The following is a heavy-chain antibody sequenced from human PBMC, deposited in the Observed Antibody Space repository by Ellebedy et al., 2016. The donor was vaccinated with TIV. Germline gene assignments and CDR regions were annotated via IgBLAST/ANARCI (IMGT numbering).Heavy chain of an antibody. CDR3: AKTGAAGTLLPYCFDY. J-gene: IGHJ4*02. D-gene: IGHD6-13*01. V-gene: IGHV3-23*01. CDR2: ISGSGGST. Sequence: GESLKISCAASGFTFSSYAMSWVRQAPGKGLEWVSAISGSGGSTYYADYVKGRFTISRDKTKNTLFLQMNSLRAEDTAVYYCAKTGAAGTLLPYCFDYWGQGTLVTVSS. CDR1: GFTFSSYA.